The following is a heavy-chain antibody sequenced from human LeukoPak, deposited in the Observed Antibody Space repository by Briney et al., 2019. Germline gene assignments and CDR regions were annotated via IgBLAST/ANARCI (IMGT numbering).Heavy chain of an antibody. CDR2: ISAYNGNT. J-gene: IGHJ4*02. CDR3: ARQGSSSGCYDY. Sequence: GASVKVSCKASGYTFTSYGISWVRQAPGQGLEWMGWISAYNGNTKYSQKFQGRVTITRDTSASTAYMELSSLRSEDTAVYYCARQGSSSGCYDYWGQGTLVTVSS. CDR1: GYTFTSYG. D-gene: IGHD6-19*01. V-gene: IGHV1-18*01.